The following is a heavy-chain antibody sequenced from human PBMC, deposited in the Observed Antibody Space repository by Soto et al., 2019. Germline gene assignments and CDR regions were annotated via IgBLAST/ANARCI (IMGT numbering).Heavy chain of an antibody. CDR3: ARAVGYYYYAMDV. CDR2: VYHGGNT. Sequence: SETLSLTCTVSGGSISTGDYYWSWIRQPPGKGLEWIGFVYHGGNTDYNPSLKSRLSMSLDTSKNQFSLRLSSVTAADTAVYYCARAVGYYYYAMDVWGQGTQVTVSS. CDR1: GGSISTGDYY. D-gene: IGHD1-26*01. J-gene: IGHJ6*02. V-gene: IGHV4-30-4*01.